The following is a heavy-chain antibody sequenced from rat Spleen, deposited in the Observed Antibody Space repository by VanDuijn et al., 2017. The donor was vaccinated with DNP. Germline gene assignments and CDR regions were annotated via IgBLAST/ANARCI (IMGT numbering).Heavy chain of an antibody. CDR3: AREGILRVSAMDA. CDR2: IWNTGGT. V-gene: IGHV2-41*01. D-gene: IGHD1-7*01. CDR1: GFSLTSYN. Sequence: QVQLKESGPGLVQPSQTLSLTCTVAGFSLTSYNVHWVRQPPGKGLEWMGVIWNTGGTRYNSALKSRLSISKDTSKSQVFLKMNSLQTEDTATYYCAREGILRVSAMDAWGQGTSVTVSS. J-gene: IGHJ4*01.